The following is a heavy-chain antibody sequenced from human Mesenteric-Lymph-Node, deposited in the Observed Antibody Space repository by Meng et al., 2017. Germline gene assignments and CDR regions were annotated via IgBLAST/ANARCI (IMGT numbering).Heavy chain of an antibody. V-gene: IGHV1-2*02. CDR1: GYTFTSYD. CDR3: ARGSSLGGDGNDVFDI. Sequence: ASVKVSCKASGYTFTSYDINWVRQAPGQGLEWMGWVNPNSGDTKYAQKFQGRVTMTRDTSISTAYMELTRLTSDDTALYFCARGSSLGGDGNDVFDIWGQGTMVTVSS. D-gene: IGHD3-16*01. J-gene: IGHJ3*02. CDR2: VNPNSGDT.